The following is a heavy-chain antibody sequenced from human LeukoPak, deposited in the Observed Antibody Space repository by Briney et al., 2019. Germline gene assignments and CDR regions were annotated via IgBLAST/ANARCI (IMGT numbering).Heavy chain of an antibody. CDR2: ISGEDGRT. D-gene: IGHD6-19*01. CDR1: GFTFNTYA. V-gene: IGHV3-23*01. Sequence: GGSLRLSCAASGFTFNTYALNWVRQAPGKGLEWVSVISGEDGRTYYADSVKGRFTISRDNSKNTLYLQMDSLRADDTAVYYCAKPGYSSAWYVFDSWGQGTLVTVSS. CDR3: AKPGYSSAWYVFDS. J-gene: IGHJ4*02.